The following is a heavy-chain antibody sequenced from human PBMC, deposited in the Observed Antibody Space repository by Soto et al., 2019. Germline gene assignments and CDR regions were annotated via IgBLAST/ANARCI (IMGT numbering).Heavy chain of an antibody. D-gene: IGHD3-10*01. CDR1: GGSFSGYY. CDR3: ARCGSGSLFDY. V-gene: IGHV4-34*01. Sequence: QVHLQQWGAGLLKPSETLSLTCAVFGGSFSGYYWSWIRQPPGKGLEWIGEIDHSGSTNYNPSLKSRVPTSVDTSKNQFPLKLTSVTAADTAVYYCARCGSGSLFDYWGQGALVTVSS. CDR2: IDHSGST. J-gene: IGHJ4*02.